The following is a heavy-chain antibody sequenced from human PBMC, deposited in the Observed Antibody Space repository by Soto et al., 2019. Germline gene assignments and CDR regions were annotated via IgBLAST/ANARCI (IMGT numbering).Heavy chain of an antibody. V-gene: IGHV1-8*01. J-gene: IGHJ4*02. CDR1: GYTFTSYD. Sequence: ASVKVSCKASGYTFTSYDIYWVRQATGQGLEWMGWMNPNTGNSAYAQKFQGRVTVTSDTSINTVHMELSSLRSEDTAVYYCARRAETNGWNGFGADKYYFDFWGQGTLVTVS. CDR3: ARRAETNGWNGFGADKYYFDF. D-gene: IGHD1-1*01. CDR2: MNPNTGNS.